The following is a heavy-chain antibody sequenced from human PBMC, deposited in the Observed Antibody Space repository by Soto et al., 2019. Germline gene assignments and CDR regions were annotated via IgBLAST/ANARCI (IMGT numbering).Heavy chain of an antibody. CDR1: GFPFDDYA. CDR2: IDWDGGST. CDR3: AKGGGYTYDLLSY. V-gene: IGHV3-43D*04. D-gene: IGHD5-18*01. Sequence: EVQLVESGGVVVQPGGSLRLSCAASGFPFDDYAMNWVRQTPGKGLEWVSLIDWDGGSTYYADSVKGRFTISRDNSKNSLYLQTNSLRPEDTALYYCAKGGGYTYDLLSYWGQGTLVTVSS. J-gene: IGHJ4*02.